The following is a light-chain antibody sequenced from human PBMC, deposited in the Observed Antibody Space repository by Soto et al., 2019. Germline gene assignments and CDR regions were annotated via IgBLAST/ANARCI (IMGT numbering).Light chain of an antibody. J-gene: IGKJ5*01. V-gene: IGKV3-11*01. CDR1: QSVSTN. Sequence: VMTPSPAILTVSPGERATLSCRASQSVSTNVAWYQHKPRQAPSLLIYDSPNRATGIPARFSGSESGTDFTLTISSLEHEDFAVYYCQQRNNWISFGQGTRLEIK. CDR3: QQRNNWIS. CDR2: DSP.